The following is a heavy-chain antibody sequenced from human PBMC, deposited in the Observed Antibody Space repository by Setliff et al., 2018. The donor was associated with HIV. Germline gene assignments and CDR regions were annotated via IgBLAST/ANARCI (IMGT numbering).Heavy chain of an antibody. V-gene: IGHV4-31*03. CDR3: AGFSYNFWVYRFDH. CDR1: GGSTTSGGYY. Sequence: TLSLTCSVSGGSTTSGGYYWSWIRQHPGKVLEYIGYIYYSGSTYYNPSLKSRVTMSIDTSTQQFFLNVTSVTAADTAVYYCAGFSYNFWVYRFDHWGQGALVTVS. D-gene: IGHD3-3*01. J-gene: IGHJ4*02. CDR2: IYYSGST.